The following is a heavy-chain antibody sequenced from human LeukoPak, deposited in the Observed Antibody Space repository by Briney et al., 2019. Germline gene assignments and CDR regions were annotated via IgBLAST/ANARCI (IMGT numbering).Heavy chain of an antibody. Sequence: PSETLSLTCTVSGGSISSYYWSWIRQPARKGLEWIGRIYTRRSTNYNPSRKSRVTMSVDTSKNQFSLKLRSVTAADTAVYYCAREQYQRFDPWGQGTLVTVSS. V-gene: IGHV4-4*07. CDR3: AREQYQRFDP. CDR2: IYTRRST. CDR1: GGSISSYY. J-gene: IGHJ5*02. D-gene: IGHD2-2*01.